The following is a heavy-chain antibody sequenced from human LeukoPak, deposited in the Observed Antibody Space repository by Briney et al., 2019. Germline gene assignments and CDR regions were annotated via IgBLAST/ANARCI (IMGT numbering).Heavy chain of an antibody. CDR2: INPNSGGT. J-gene: IGHJ5*02. CDR1: GYTFTGYY. D-gene: IGHD1-26*01. V-gene: IGHV1-2*02. Sequence: ASVKVSCKASGYTFTGYYVHWVRQAPGQGLEWMGWINPNSGGTNYAQKFQGRVTMTRDTSISTAYMELSRLRSDDTAVYYCARIQLRTSGSYYPIWFDPWGQGTLVTVSS. CDR3: ARIQLRTSGSYYPIWFDP.